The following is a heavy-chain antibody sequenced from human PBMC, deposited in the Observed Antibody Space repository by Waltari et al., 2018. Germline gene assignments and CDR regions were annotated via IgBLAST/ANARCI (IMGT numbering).Heavy chain of an antibody. CDR1: GFTFSSYG. CDR2: IRYDGSNK. CDR3: ASRRGYSSSPDY. Sequence: QVQLVESGGGVVQPGGSLRLSCAASGFTFSSYGMHWVRQAPGKGLEWVAFIRYDGSNKYYADSVKGRFTISRDNSKNTLYLQMNSLRAEDTAVYYCASRRGYSSSPDYWGQGTLVTVSS. D-gene: IGHD6-6*01. J-gene: IGHJ4*02. V-gene: IGHV3-30*02.